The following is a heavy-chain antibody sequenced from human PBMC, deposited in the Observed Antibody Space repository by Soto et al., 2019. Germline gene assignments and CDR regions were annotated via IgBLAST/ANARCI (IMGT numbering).Heavy chain of an antibody. D-gene: IGHD1-7*01. CDR3: ARGAQTRSDAFDI. V-gene: IGHV4-31*03. CDR2: IYYSGST. J-gene: IGHJ3*02. CDR1: GGSISSGGYY. Sequence: PSETLSLTCTVSGGSISSGGYYWSWIRQHPGKGLEWIGYIYYSGSTYYNPSLKSRVTISVDTSKNQFSLKLSSVTAADTAVYYCARGAQTRSDAFDIWGPGTMVTVSS.